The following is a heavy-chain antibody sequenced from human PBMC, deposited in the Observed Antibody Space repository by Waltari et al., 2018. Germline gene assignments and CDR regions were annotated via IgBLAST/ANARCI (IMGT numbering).Heavy chain of an antibody. CDR2: ISGSGGST. CDR3: AKDGSSSWSSTYYFDY. D-gene: IGHD6-13*01. Sequence: EVQLLESGGGLVQPGGSLRLSCAASGFTFSSYAMIWVRQAPGKGLEWVSAISGSGGSTYYADSVKGRFTISRDNSKNTLYLQMNSLRAEDTAVYYCAKDGSSSWSSTYYFDYWGQGTLVTVSS. CDR1: GFTFSSYA. V-gene: IGHV3-23*01. J-gene: IGHJ4*02.